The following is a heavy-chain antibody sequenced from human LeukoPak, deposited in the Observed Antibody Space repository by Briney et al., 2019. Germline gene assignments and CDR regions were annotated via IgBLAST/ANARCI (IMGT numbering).Heavy chain of an antibody. Sequence: SETLSLTCTVSGGSMDSYSWSWIRQPPGKGLEWIGYIYFSGSTNYNPSLKSRVTISVDTSKNQFSLKLSSVTAADTAVYYCARVSWGAGTTGWFDPWGQGTLVTVSS. D-gene: IGHD1-1*01. V-gene: IGHV4-59*01. CDR3: ARVSWGAGTTGWFDP. CDR1: GGSMDSYS. CDR2: IYFSGST. J-gene: IGHJ5*02.